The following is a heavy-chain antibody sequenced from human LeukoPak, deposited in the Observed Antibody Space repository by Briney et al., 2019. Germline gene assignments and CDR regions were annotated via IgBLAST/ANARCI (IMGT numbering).Heavy chain of an antibody. Sequence: GGSLRLSCAASGFTFSSYGMHWVRQAPGKGLEWVAFIRYDGSNKYYADSVKGRSTITRDNSKDTLYLQMNSLRAADTAVYYCAKGPAAIYYWGQGTLVTVSS. D-gene: IGHD2-2*02. CDR3: AKGPAAIYY. CDR2: IRYDGSNK. CDR1: GFTFSSYG. V-gene: IGHV3-30*02. J-gene: IGHJ4*02.